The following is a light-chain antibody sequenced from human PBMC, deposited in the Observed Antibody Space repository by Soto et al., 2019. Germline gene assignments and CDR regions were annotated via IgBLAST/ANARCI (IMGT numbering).Light chain of an antibody. CDR1: QSVTSSY. J-gene: IGKJ1*01. V-gene: IGKV3-20*01. CDR3: QQYDSSPWA. CDR2: GAS. Sequence: EIVLTQSPGTLSLSPGERATLSCRASQSVTSSYLAWYQQKPGQAPRLVMYGASIRTSGIPDRFSGSGSGTDFTLTISRLEPEDFAVYYCQQYDSSPWAFGQGTKVEI.